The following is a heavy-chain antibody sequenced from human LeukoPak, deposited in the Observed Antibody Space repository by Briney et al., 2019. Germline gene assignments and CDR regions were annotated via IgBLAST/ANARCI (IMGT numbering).Heavy chain of an antibody. V-gene: IGHV1-69*13. Sequence: ASVKVSCKASGGTFSSYAISWVRQAPGQGLEWMGGIIPIFGTANYAQKFQGRVTITADESTSTAYMELSSLRSDDTAVYYCARGEKQQLAPINWGQGTLVTVSS. CDR1: GGTFSSYA. CDR2: IIPIFGTA. D-gene: IGHD6-13*01. J-gene: IGHJ4*02. CDR3: ARGEKQQLAPIN.